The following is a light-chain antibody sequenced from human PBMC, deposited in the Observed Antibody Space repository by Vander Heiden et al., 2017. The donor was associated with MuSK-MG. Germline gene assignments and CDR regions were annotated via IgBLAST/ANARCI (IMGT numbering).Light chain of an antibody. CDR2: KAS. J-gene: IGKJ2*01. Sequence: IQMTQSPSTLSASVGDRVTITCRASQSISNWLAWYQQKPGKAPKVLIYKASSLESGVPSRFSGSGSGTEFTLTISSLQPDDFASYYCQQDSSYPSTFGQGTKLEIK. V-gene: IGKV1-5*03. CDR1: QSISNW. CDR3: QQDSSYPST.